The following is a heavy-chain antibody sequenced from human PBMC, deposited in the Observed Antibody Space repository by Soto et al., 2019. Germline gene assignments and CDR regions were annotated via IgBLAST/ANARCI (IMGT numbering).Heavy chain of an antibody. D-gene: IGHD3-9*01. J-gene: IGHJ6*03. CDR1: GFTFSDYY. V-gene: IGHV3-11*01. CDR2: ISSSGSTI. Sequence: GGSLRLSCAASGFTFSDYYMSWIRQAPGKGLEWVSYISSSGSTIYYADSVKGRFTISRDNAKNSLYLQMNSLRAEDTAVYYCARDEAEDYDILPYYYYYYMDVWGKGTTVTVSS. CDR3: ARDEAEDYDILPYYYYYYMDV.